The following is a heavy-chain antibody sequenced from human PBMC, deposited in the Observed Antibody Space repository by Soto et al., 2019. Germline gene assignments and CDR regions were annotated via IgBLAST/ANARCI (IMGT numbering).Heavy chain of an antibody. CDR3: ARLPRVRGVFDGFNV. CDR1: GYSFAGYW. Sequence: PGESLKITCKGSGYSFAGYWIGWVRQMPGKGLDWMGVIYPGDSDTRYSPSFHGQVTISADKSISTAYLQWSSLKASDTAMYFCARLPRVRGVFDGFNVWGQGTMVTVSS. J-gene: IGHJ3*01. V-gene: IGHV5-51*01. CDR2: IYPGDSDT. D-gene: IGHD3-10*01.